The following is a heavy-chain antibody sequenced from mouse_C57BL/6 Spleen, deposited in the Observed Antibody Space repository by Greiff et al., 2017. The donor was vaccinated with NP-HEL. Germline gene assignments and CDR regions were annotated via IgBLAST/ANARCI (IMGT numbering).Heavy chain of an antibody. Sequence: EVKLVESGEGLVKPGGSLKLSCAASGFTFSSYAMSWVRQTPEKRLEWVAYISSGGDYIYYADTVKGRFTISRDNARNTLYLQMSSLKSEDTAMYYCTRDTSSSAWFAYWGQGTLVTVSA. V-gene: IGHV5-9-1*02. D-gene: IGHD1-1*01. CDR3: TRDTSSSAWFAY. CDR1: GFTFSSYA. J-gene: IGHJ3*01. CDR2: ISSGGDYI.